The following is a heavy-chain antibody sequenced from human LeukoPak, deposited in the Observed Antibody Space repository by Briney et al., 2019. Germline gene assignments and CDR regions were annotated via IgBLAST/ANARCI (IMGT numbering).Heavy chain of an antibody. CDR1: GYTFTDYY. CDR3: ARDSGGNSKD. CDR2: ISPNSGGT. D-gene: IGHD4-23*01. J-gene: IGHJ4*02. V-gene: IGHV1-2*02. Sequence: ASVTVSFKASGYTFTDYYIHWVRQAPGQGLEWMGWISPNSGGTNYAPKFQGRVTMTRDTSINTAYMELNMLTSDDTAVYYCARDSGGNSKDWGQRTLVTVSS.